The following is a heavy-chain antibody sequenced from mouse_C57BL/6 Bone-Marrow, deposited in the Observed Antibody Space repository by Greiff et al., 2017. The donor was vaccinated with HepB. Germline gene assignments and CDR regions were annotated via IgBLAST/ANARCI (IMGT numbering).Heavy chain of an antibody. CDR3: ARGDGNHEPLDY. Sequence: VQLKESGPELVKPGDSVKISCKASGYSFTGYFMNWVMQSHGKSLEWIGRINPYNGDTFYNQKFKGKATLTVDKSSSTAHMELRSLTSEDSAVYYCARGDGNHEPLDYWGQGTTLTVSS. CDR2: INPYNGDT. CDR1: GYSFTGYF. V-gene: IGHV1-20*01. J-gene: IGHJ2*01. D-gene: IGHD2-1*01.